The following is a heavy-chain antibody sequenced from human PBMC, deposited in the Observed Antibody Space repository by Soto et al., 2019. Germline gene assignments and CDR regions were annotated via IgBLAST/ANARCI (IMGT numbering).Heavy chain of an antibody. J-gene: IGHJ6*02. Sequence: ANEQGLEWMGWINPNSGGTNYAQKFQGWVTMTGDTSISTAYMELSRLRSDDTAVYYCARSPTDILHGSPYYGMDVWGQGTTVTVSS. CDR2: INPNSGGT. V-gene: IGHV1-2*04. CDR3: ARSPTDILHGSPYYGMDV. D-gene: IGHD3-9*01.